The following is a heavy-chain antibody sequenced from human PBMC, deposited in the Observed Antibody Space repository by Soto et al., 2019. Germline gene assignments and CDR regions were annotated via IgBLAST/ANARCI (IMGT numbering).Heavy chain of an antibody. CDR3: ARDLRGYTGFDP. CDR2: IIPIFGTA. Sequence: SVKVSCKASGGTFSSYAISWVRQAPGQGLEWMGGIIPIFGTANYAQKFQGRVTITADKSTSTAYMELSSLRSEDTAVYYCARDLRGYTGFDPWGQGTLVTVSS. CDR1: GGTFSSYA. J-gene: IGHJ5*02. V-gene: IGHV1-69*06. D-gene: IGHD6-13*01.